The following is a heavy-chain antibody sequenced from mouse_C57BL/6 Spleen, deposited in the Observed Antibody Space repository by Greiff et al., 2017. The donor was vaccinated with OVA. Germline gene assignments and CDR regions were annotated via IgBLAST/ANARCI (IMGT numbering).Heavy chain of an antibody. CDR1: GYSFTDYN. Sequence: EVKLMESGPELVKPGASVKISCKASGYSFTDYNMNWVKQSNGKSLEWIGVINPNYGTTSYNQKFKGKATLTVDQSSSTAYMQLNSLTSEDSAVYYCARWGYYGSSLAWFAYWGQGTLVTVSA. CDR3: ARWGYYGSSLAWFAY. V-gene: IGHV1-39*01. D-gene: IGHD1-1*01. CDR2: INPNYGTT. J-gene: IGHJ3*01.